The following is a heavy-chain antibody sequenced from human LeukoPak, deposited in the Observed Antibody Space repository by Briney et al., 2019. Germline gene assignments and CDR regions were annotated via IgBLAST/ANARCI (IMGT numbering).Heavy chain of an antibody. CDR2: INPNGGGT. CDR3: ARGGAYFDY. CDR1: GNTFTNYY. Sequence: GASVKVSCKASGNTFTNYYMHWVRQAPGQGLEWMGWINPNGGGTNYAQKFQDTVTMTTDTSISTAYMELSGLRSDDTAVYYCARGGAYFDYWGQGTLVTVSS. D-gene: IGHD4/OR15-4a*01. J-gene: IGHJ4*02. V-gene: IGHV1-2*02.